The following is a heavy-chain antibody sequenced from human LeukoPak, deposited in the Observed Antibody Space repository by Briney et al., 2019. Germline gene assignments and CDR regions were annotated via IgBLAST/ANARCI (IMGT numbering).Heavy chain of an antibody. Sequence: GGSLRLSCAASGFTFSSYAMHWVRQAPGKGLEWVAVISYDGSNKYYADSVKGRFTISRDNSKNTLYLQMNSLRAEDTAVYYCAKERTAMGYFDYWGQGTLVTVSS. J-gene: IGHJ4*02. CDR2: ISYDGSNK. D-gene: IGHD5-18*01. CDR1: GFTFSSYA. V-gene: IGHV3-30-3*01. CDR3: AKERTAMGYFDY.